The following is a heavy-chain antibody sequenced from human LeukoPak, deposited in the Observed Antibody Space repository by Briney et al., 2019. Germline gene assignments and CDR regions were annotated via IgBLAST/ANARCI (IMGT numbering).Heavy chain of an antibody. V-gene: IGHV1-2*02. CDR2: INPNSGGT. CDR3: ARDPITMIVVVITSYYFDY. D-gene: IGHD3-22*01. CDR1: GYTFTGYY. Sequence: ASVKVSCKASGYTFTGYYMHWVRQAPGQGLEWMGWINPNSGGTNYAQKFQGRVTMTRDTSISTAYMELSRLRSDDTAVYYCARDPITMIVVVITSYYFDYWGQGTLVTVPS. J-gene: IGHJ4*02.